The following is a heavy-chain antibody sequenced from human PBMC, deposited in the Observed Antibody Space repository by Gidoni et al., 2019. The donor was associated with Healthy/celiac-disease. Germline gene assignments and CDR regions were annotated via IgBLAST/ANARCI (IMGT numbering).Heavy chain of an antibody. V-gene: IGHV3-74*01. CDR3: ARGGGEEDYGDYTYYYYGMDV. J-gene: IGHJ6*02. D-gene: IGHD4-17*01. CDR1: GFTFSSYW. Sequence: EVQLVESGGGLVQPGGSLRLSCAASGFTFSSYWMHWVRQAPGKGLVWVSRINSDGSSTSYADSVKGRFTISRDNAKNTLYLQMNSLRAEDTAVYYCARGGGEEDYGDYTYYYYGMDVWGQGTTVTVSS. CDR2: INSDGSST.